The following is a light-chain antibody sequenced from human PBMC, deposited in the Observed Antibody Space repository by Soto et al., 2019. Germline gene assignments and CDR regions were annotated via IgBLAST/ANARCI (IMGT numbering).Light chain of an antibody. CDR3: LQDYIYTPT. CDR1: QGIRND. CDR2: AAS. J-gene: IGKJ2*01. Sequence: AIQMTQSPTSLSASVGDRVTITCRASQGIRNDLGWYQQKPGKAPKLLIYAASSLETGVPSRFSGSGSGTDFTLTISSLQPEDFATYYCLQDYIYTPTFGQGTKLEIK. V-gene: IGKV1-6*01.